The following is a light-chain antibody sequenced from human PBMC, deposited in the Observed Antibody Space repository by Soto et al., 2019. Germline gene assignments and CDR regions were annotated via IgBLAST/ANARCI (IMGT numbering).Light chain of an antibody. CDR3: QQYNNWPQT. CDR2: GAS. Sequence: EIVMTQSPATLSVSPGERSTLSCRASQGVAGNLAWYQQKPGQAPMLLIYGASTRATGFPARFSGSGYGTEFNLTISSLQSEDFAVYYCQQYNNWPQTFGQGTKVEIK. J-gene: IGKJ1*01. CDR1: QGVAGN. V-gene: IGKV3-15*01.